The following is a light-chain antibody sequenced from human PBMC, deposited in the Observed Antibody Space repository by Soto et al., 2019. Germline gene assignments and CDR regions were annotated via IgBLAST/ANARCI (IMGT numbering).Light chain of an antibody. CDR3: AAWDDSLSGVV. CDR2: RDN. J-gene: IGLJ2*01. Sequence: QAVVTQPPSASGTPGQRVTISCSGGSSNIEGNYVYWYQQLPGSAPKLLIQRDNQRPSGVPDRFSASKSGTSASLAIGGLRSEDEADYHCAAWDDSLSGVVFGGGTKLTVL. CDR1: SSNIEGNY. V-gene: IGLV1-47*01.